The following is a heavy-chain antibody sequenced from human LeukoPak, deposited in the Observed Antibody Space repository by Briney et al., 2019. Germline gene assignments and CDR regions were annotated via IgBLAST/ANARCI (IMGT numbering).Heavy chain of an antibody. CDR1: GGSISRYY. J-gene: IGHJ4*02. CDR2: FYYSGST. V-gene: IGHV4-59*01. CDR3: ARDSSAHFDY. Sequence: SETLSLTCTVSGGSISRYYWSWIRQPPGKGLEWIGYFYYSGSTDYNPSLKSRVTISVDTSKNQFSLNLSSVTAADTAVYYCARDSSAHFDYWGQGTLVTVSS.